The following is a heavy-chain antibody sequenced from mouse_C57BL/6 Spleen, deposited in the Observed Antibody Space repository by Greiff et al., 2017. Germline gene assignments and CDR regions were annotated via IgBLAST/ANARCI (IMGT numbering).Heavy chain of an antibody. D-gene: IGHD1-2*01. CDR3: AITAAHWYFEV. Sequence: DVQLVESGGGLVKPGGSLKLSCAASGFTFSDYGMHWVRQAPEQGLEWVAYISSGSSTIYYTDTVKGRFTISRDNAKNTLFLQMTSLRSEDTAMYYCAITAAHWYFEVWGTGTTVTVAS. J-gene: IGHJ1*03. V-gene: IGHV5-17*01. CDR1: GFTFSDYG. CDR2: ISSGSSTI.